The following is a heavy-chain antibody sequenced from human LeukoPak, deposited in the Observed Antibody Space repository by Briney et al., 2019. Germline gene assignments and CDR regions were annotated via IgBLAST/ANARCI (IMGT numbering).Heavy chain of an antibody. CDR1: GFTFDDYG. CDR3: ARAYYYGSGSYYSPFDY. Sequence: GGSLRLSCAASGFTFDDYGMSWVRQAPGKGLEWVSGINWNGGSTGYADSVKGRFTISRDNAKNSLYLQKNSLRAEDTALYYCARAYYYGSGSYYSPFDYWGQGTLVTVSS. V-gene: IGHV3-20*04. CDR2: INWNGGST. J-gene: IGHJ4*02. D-gene: IGHD3-10*01.